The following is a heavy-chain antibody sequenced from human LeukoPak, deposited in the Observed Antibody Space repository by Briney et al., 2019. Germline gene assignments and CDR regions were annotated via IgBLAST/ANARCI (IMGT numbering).Heavy chain of an antibody. D-gene: IGHD6-19*01. CDR1: GFTFSIYE. V-gene: IGHV3-48*03. Sequence: PGGSLRLSCAASGFTFSIYEMNWVRQAPAKGLECVSYISSSGSTIYYADSVKGRFTISRDNAKNSLYLQMNSLRAEDTAVYYCARVGIAVAGSFDYWGQGTLVTVSS. J-gene: IGHJ4*02. CDR2: ISSSGSTI. CDR3: ARVGIAVAGSFDY.